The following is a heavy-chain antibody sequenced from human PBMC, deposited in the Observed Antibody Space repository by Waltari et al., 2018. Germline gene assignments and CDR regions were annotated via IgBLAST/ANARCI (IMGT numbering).Heavy chain of an antibody. Sequence: EVKLLQSGGDLVQPGGSLRLSCVASGFTFSNYAMDWVRQAPGEGLEWVSSISGSGDSVDSADSVKGRFTTSRDNSKNIMYLQMNSLRVEDTALYYCEVSSSSFGNYWGQGALVTVSS. D-gene: IGHD6-6*01. J-gene: IGHJ4*02. V-gene: IGHV3-23*01. CDR2: ISGSGDSV. CDR3: EVSSSSFGNY. CDR1: GFTFSNYA.